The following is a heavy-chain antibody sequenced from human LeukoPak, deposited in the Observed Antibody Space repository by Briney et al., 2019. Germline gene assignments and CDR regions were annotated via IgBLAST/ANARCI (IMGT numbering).Heavy chain of an antibody. D-gene: IGHD4-17*01. Sequence: GGSLRLSCAASGFTLSSYAMSWVRQAPGKGLESVSAISGSGGSTYYADSVKGRFTISRDNSKNTLYLQMNSLRAEDTAVYYCAKGLYGDYVEYFDYWGQGTLVTVSS. V-gene: IGHV3-23*01. CDR1: GFTLSSYA. CDR2: ISGSGGST. J-gene: IGHJ4*02. CDR3: AKGLYGDYVEYFDY.